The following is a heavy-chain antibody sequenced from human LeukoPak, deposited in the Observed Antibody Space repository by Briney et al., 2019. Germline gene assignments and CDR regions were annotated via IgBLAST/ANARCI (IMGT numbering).Heavy chain of an antibody. J-gene: IGHJ3*02. CDR3: ARGSYYYDSSGYLRHDAFDI. V-gene: IGHV1-69*13. D-gene: IGHD3-22*01. CDR1: GYTFTNYA. CDR2: IIPIFGTA. Sequence: GASVKVSCKASGYTFTNYAMNWVRQAPGQGLEWMGGIIPIFGTANYAQKFQGRVTITADESTSTAYMELSSLRSEDTAVYYCARGSYYYDSSGYLRHDAFDIWGQGTMVTVSS.